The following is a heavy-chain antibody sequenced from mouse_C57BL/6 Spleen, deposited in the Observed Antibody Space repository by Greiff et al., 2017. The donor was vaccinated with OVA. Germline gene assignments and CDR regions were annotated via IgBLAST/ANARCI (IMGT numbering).Heavy chain of an antibody. CDR2: IYPGDGDT. Sequence: QVQLQQSGAELVKPGASVTISCKASGYAFSSYWMNWVKQRPGKGLEWIGQIYPGDGDTNYNGKFKGKATLTADKSSSTAYMQLSSLTSEDSAVYFCARSYGNYYFDYWGQGTTLTVSS. CDR1: GYAFSSYW. J-gene: IGHJ2*01. V-gene: IGHV1-80*01. CDR3: ARSYGNYYFDY. D-gene: IGHD2-1*01.